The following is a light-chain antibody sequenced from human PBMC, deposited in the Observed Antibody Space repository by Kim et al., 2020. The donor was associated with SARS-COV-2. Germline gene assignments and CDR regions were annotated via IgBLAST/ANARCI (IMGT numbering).Light chain of an antibody. CDR1: KDIRSD. CDR2: AAS. V-gene: IGKV1-16*01. CDR3: HQYTSYPRT. J-gene: IGKJ1*01. Sequence: ASVGDRVTIPCRASKDIRSDFAWFQQRPGRAPKSLIYAASSLQSGAPSRFSGGGSGTEFNLTIISLQPDDSATYYCHQYTSYPRTFGQGTKVDIK.